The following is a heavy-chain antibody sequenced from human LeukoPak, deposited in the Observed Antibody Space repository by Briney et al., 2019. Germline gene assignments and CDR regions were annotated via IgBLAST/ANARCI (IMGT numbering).Heavy chain of an antibody. CDR1: GGSISSGSYY. V-gene: IGHV4-39*01. Sequence: SETLSLTCTVSGGSISSGSYYWSWIRQPAGKGLEWIGSIYYSGSTYYNPSLKSRVTISVDTSKNQFSLKLSSVTAADTAVYYCARLPTVTFFDYWGQGTLVTVSS. J-gene: IGHJ4*02. CDR3: ARLPTVTFFDY. D-gene: IGHD4-17*01. CDR2: IYYSGST.